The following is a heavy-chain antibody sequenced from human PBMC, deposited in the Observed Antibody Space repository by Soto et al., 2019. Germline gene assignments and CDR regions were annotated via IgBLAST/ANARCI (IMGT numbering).Heavy chain of an antibody. CDR1: GFTFSNSW. D-gene: IGHD3-16*01. CDR3: AKGGGTFDI. CDR2: IKQDGSEK. V-gene: IGHV3-7*05. J-gene: IGHJ3*02. Sequence: GGSLRLSCVASGFTFSNSWMTWVRQAPGKGLEWVAIIKQDGSEKYYVDSVKGRFTISRDNAKSSLYLQMNSLRAEDTAVYYCAKGGGTFDIWGQGTMVTVSS.